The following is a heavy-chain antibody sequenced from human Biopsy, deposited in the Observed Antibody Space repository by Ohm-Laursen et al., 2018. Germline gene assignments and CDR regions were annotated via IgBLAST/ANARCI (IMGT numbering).Heavy chain of an antibody. CDR1: GGAVTNYY. V-gene: IGHV4-59*02. J-gene: IGHJ5*02. CDR2: MYYNERT. Sequence: GTLSLTWPVSGGAVTNYYWTWIRQPTGQGLEWVGYMYYNERTYYNPSLRGRVTISVDTSKNQISLMLSSVTAADTAVYYGASGGQWPKPYLRYFDPWGQGTLVTVSS. D-gene: IGHD6-19*01. CDR3: ASGGQWPKPYLRYFDP.